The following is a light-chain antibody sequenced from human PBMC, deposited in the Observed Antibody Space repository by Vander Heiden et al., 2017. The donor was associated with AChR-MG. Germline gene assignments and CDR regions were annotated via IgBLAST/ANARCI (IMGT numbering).Light chain of an antibody. V-gene: IGKV3-20*01. Sequence: DIVLTQSPGTLSLSPGDRATLSCRASQSVGSSYLAWYQQKPGQAPRLLIYGASSRATGIPDRFSGSGSGTDFTLTISRLEPEDFAVYYCQQDGSSPRTFGQGTKVEIK. J-gene: IGKJ1*01. CDR2: GAS. CDR1: QSVGSSY. CDR3: QQDGSSPRT.